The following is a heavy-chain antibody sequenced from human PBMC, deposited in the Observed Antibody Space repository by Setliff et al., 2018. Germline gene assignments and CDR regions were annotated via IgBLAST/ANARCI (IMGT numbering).Heavy chain of an antibody. CDR1: GGTFSSYA. Sequence: WASVKVSCKASGGTFSSYAISWVRQAPGQGLEWMGIINPSGGSTSYAQKFQGRVTMTRDTSTSTVYMELSSLRSEDTAVYYCARGYSYGPIWGDAFDIWGQGTMVTVSS. D-gene: IGHD5-18*01. CDR3: ARGYSYGPIWGDAFDI. V-gene: IGHV1-46*01. CDR2: INPSGGST. J-gene: IGHJ3*02.